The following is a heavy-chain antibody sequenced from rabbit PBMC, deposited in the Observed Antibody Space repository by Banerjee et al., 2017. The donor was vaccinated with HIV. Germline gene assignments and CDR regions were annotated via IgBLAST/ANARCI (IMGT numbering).Heavy chain of an antibody. V-gene: IGHV1S40*01. D-gene: IGHD1-1*01. CDR3: TKTTSSFYYSGFNL. J-gene: IGHJ4*01. CDR1: GFDLSIYYY. CDR2: IYTSTSGST. Sequence: QSLEESGGGLVKPGASLTLTCKASGFDLSIYYYMCWVRQAPGKGLELIACIYTSTSGSTYYASWAKGRFTISKTSSTTVTLQMTSLTDADTATYFCTKTTSSFYYSGFNLWGQGTLVTVS.